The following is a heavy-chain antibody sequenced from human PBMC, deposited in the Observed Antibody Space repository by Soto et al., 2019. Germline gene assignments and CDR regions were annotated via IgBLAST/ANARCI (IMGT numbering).Heavy chain of an antibody. CDR1: GDTFTNFD. J-gene: IGHJ5*02. D-gene: IGHD3-3*02. V-gene: IGHV1-8*01. CDR2: MRANSGDT. CDR3: ARYIYGQGFKA. Sequence: QVQLVQPGAEVRKPGASMKVSCKASGDTFTNFDFNWVRQPTGQGLEWIGWMRANSGDTGHAQKFQGRVSMTRDTSMSTAYMELSSLRAEDTAVYYCARYIYGQGFKAWGQGTLVFVSS.